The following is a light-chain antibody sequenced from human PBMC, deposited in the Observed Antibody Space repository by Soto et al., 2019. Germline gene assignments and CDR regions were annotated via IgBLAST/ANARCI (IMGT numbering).Light chain of an antibody. V-gene: IGKV1-13*02. CDR3: QQFNSYPHT. Sequence: AVQLTQSPSSLSASVGDRVTITCRASQGISSALAWYQQKPGKAPKLLIYDASSLESGVPSRFSGSGSGTDFTLTISSLQPEDFASYYCQQFNSYPHTFGQGTKLEIK. CDR1: QGISSA. CDR2: DAS. J-gene: IGKJ2*01.